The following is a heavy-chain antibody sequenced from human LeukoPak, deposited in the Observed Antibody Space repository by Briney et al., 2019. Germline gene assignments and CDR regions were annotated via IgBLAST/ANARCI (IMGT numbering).Heavy chain of an antibody. V-gene: IGHV1-69*04. D-gene: IGHD2-15*01. CDR2: IIPIFGIA. CDR3: ARGAVVVAAPNWFDP. Sequence: SVKVSCKAPGGTFSSYAISWVRQAPGQGLEWMGRIIPIFGIANYAQKFQGRVTITADKSTSTAYMELSSLRSEDTAVYYCARGAVVVAAPNWFDPWGQGTLVTVSS. CDR1: GGTFSSYA. J-gene: IGHJ5*02.